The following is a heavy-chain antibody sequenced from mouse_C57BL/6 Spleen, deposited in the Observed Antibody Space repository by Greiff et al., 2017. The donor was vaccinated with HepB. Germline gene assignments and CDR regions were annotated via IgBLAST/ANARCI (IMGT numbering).Heavy chain of an antibody. D-gene: IGHD2-14*01. Sequence: VQLQQPGAELVRPGSSVKLSCKASGYTFTSYWMHWVKQRPIQGLEWIGNIDPSDSETHYNQKFKDKATLTVDKSSSTAYMQLSSLTSEDSAVYYCARWENRYYAMDYWGQGTSVTVSS. CDR1: GYTFTSYW. CDR3: ARWENRYYAMDY. V-gene: IGHV1-52*01. CDR2: IDPSDSET. J-gene: IGHJ4*01.